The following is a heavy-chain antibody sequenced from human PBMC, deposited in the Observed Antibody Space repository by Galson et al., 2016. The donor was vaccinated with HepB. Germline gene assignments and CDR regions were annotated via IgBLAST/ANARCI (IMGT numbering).Heavy chain of an antibody. D-gene: IGHD2-2*01. CDR3: ATGDRGCITTNCLLDY. Sequence: SVKVSCKASGYTFTSYYMHWVRQVPGQGLEWMGIINPTGGGTSYAQKFQGRVTMTRDTSTSTVYMELRSLRSEDTAVYYCATGDRGCITTNCLLDYWGQGTLVNGSA. J-gene: IGHJ4*02. V-gene: IGHV1-46*01. CDR2: INPTGGGT. CDR1: GYTFTSYY.